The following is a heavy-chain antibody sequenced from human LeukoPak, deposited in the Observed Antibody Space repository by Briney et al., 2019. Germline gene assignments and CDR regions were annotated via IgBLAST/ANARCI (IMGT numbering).Heavy chain of an antibody. CDR3: ARPSLNTGSYFDY. Sequence: GGSLRLSCAASGFTFSSYAMHWVRQAPGKGLEWVAVISYDGSNKYYADSVKGRFTISRDNSKNTLYLQMNSLRAEDTAVYYCARPSLNTGSYFDYWGQGILVSVSS. D-gene: IGHD1-26*01. J-gene: IGHJ4*02. CDR1: GFTFSSYA. V-gene: IGHV3-30*04. CDR2: ISYDGSNK.